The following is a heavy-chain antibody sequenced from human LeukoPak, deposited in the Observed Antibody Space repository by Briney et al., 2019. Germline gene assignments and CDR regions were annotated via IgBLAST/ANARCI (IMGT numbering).Heavy chain of an antibody. V-gene: IGHV1-69*01. Sequence: SVKVSCKAPGDSFRSYGFSWVRQAPGQGLEWMGGIIPLFGTVNYAENFRGRVTFTADASTSTFYMEMSSLTYEDTAMYYCARDPSCSAISCYGVVFWGQGTLVSVSA. J-gene: IGHJ4*02. CDR2: IIPLFGTV. CDR3: ARDPSCSAISCYGVVF. CDR1: GDSFRSYG. D-gene: IGHD2-15*01.